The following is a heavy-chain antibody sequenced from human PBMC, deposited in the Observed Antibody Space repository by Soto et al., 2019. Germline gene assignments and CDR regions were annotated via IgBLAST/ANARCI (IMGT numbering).Heavy chain of an antibody. J-gene: IGHJ4*02. CDR3: AKRSPYSSGWYSPIFDY. CDR1: GFSFSDYA. V-gene: IGHV3-23*01. CDR2: ISESGGST. Sequence: PGGSLRLSCAASGFSFSDYAMSWVLQAPGKGLEWVSVISESGGSTHYADSVRGRFTVSRDNSKNSLSLRMNSLRDEDTAVYFCAKRSPYSSGWYSPIFDYWGQGA. D-gene: IGHD6-13*01.